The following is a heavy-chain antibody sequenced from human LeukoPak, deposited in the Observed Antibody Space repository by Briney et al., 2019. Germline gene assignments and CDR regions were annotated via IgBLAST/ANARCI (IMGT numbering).Heavy chain of an antibody. CDR3: ARDEFWYGQDY. Sequence: GASVKLSCKASGFTFTGYYMHWVRQAPGQGLEWMGWINPNSGGTNYAQKFQGRVTMTRDTSISTAYMELSRLRSDDTAVYYCARDEFWYGQDYWGQGTLVTVSS. J-gene: IGHJ4*02. CDR1: GFTFTGYY. CDR2: INPNSGGT. V-gene: IGHV1-2*02. D-gene: IGHD6-13*01.